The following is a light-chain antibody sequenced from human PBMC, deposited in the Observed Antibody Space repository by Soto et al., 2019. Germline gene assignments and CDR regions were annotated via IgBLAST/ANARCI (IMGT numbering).Light chain of an antibody. CDR3: QQYGSSPRT. CDR2: DAS. J-gene: IGKJ1*01. CDR1: QSVSSSY. V-gene: IGKV3-20*01. Sequence: IMLTQSPGTLSLSPGERATLSCRASQSVSSSYLAWYQQKPGQAPRLLIYDASSRATGIPDRFSGSGSGTDFTLTVSRLEPEDFAVYYCQQYGSSPRTFGQGTKV.